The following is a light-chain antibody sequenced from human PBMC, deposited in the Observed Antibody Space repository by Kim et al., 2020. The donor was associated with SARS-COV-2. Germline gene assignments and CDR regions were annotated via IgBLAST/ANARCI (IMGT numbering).Light chain of an antibody. Sequence: QSALTQPPSVSGTPGQRVTISCSGSSSSIGSNTVNWYQQLPGTAPKLLIHSNSERPSGVPARFSGSKSGTSASLAISGLQSEDEADYSCAAWDDSLNDYVFGTGTKVTVL. CDR2: SNS. CDR3: AAWDDSLNDYV. J-gene: IGLJ1*01. CDR1: SSSIGSNT. V-gene: IGLV1-44*01.